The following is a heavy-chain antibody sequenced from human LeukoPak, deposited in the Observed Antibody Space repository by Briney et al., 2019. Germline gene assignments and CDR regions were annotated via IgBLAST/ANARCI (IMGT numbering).Heavy chain of an antibody. J-gene: IGHJ4*01. Sequence: GGSLRLSCAASGFTLSSYRMNWVRQAPGKGLEWVSYISSSSNPIYYADSVKGRFTISRDNARNSLYLQMNNLRAEDTAVYYCARGLDYWGQGTLVTVSS. CDR1: GFTLSSYR. V-gene: IGHV3-48*01. CDR3: ARGLDY. CDR2: ISSSSNPI.